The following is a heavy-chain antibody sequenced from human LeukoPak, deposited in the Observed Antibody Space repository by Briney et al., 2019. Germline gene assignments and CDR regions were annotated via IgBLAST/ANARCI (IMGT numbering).Heavy chain of an antibody. CDR2: IKKDGSEK. J-gene: IGHJ2*01. D-gene: IGHD3-22*01. Sequence: GGPLRLSCAASGFTFSKHAMHWVRAATGKGLKWVANIKKDGSEKYYVDSVKGRFTISRDNAKNSLYLQMNSLRAEDTAVYYCARRVNYDSSAQGWYFDLWGRGTLVTVSS. V-gene: IGHV3-7*01. CDR3: ARRVNYDSSAQGWYFDL. CDR1: GFTFSKHA.